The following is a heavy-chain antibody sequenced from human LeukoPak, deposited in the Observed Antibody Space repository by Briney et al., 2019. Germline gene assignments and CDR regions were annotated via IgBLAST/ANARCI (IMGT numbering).Heavy chain of an antibody. D-gene: IGHD6-13*01. Sequence: VASVKVSCKASGYTFTSYGISWVRRAPGQGLEWMGWISAYNGNTNYAQKLQGRVTMTTDTSTSTAYMELRSLRSDDTAVYYCARAGRSWSTGYFFDYWGQGTLVTVSS. CDR1: GYTFTSYG. CDR2: ISAYNGNT. CDR3: ARAGRSWSTGYFFDY. V-gene: IGHV1-18*01. J-gene: IGHJ4*02.